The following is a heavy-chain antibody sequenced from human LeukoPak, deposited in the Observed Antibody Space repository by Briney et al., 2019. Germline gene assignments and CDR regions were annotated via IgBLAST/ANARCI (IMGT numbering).Heavy chain of an antibody. CDR3: ARAWIMVTSHLDF. V-gene: IGHV1-3*01. CDR1: GYTFTDYA. J-gene: IGHJ4*02. Sequence: ASVKVSCKASGYTFTDYAIHWVRQAPGQRLEWMGWINAGNGDTKYSQKFQGRVTITRDTSASTAYMELSSLRSEDTAVYYCARAWIMVTSHLDFWGQGTLVTVSS. D-gene: IGHD2-21*02. CDR2: INAGNGDT.